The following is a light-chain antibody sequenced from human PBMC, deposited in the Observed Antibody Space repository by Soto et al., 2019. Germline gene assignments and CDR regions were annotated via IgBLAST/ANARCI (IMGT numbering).Light chain of an antibody. CDR1: QSVNSIY. V-gene: IGKV3-20*01. Sequence: DIVLAQSPGTLSFPPGAGATVSCRASQSVNSIYLAWYQQKPGQAPRLLIYGASSRATGIPDRFSGSGSGTDFTLTISRLEPEDFAVYYCHQYDSWTFGQGTKVEIK. CDR2: GAS. J-gene: IGKJ1*01. CDR3: HQYDSWT.